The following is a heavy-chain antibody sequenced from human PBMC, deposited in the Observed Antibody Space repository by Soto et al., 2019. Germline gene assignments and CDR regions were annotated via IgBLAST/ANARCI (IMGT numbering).Heavy chain of an antibody. D-gene: IGHD3-3*01. J-gene: IGHJ5*02. CDR3: AGEGYYDFWSGYYNLNWFDP. CDR1: GGTFSIYA. V-gene: IGHV1-69*13. CDR2: IIPIFGTA. Sequence: SVKVSCKASGGTFSIYAISWVRQAPGQGLEWMGGIIPIFGTANYAQKFQGRVTITADESTSTAYMELSSLRSEDTAVYYCAGEGYYDFWSGYYNLNWFDPWGQGTLVTVSS.